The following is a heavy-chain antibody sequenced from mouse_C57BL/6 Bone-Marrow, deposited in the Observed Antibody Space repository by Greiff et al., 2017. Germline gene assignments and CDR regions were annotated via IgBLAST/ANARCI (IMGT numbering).Heavy chain of an antibody. V-gene: IGHV6-3*01. J-gene: IGHJ4*01. CDR3: TAGLYAMDY. CDR2: IRLKSDNYAT. CDR1: GFTFSNYW. Sequence: EVKLVESGGGLVQPGGSMKLSCVASGFTFSNYWINWVRQSPEKGLEWVAQIRLKSDNYATHYAESVKGRFTISRDDSKSSVYLQMNNLRAEDTGIYYCTAGLYAMDYWGQGTSVTVSS.